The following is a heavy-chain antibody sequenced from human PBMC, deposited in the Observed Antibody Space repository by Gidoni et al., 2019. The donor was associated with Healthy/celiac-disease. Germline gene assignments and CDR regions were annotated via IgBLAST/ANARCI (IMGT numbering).Heavy chain of an antibody. CDR3: ARDVAAAGTGTYDAFDI. D-gene: IGHD6-13*01. J-gene: IGHJ3*02. V-gene: IGHV4-59*01. CDR2: IYYGGST. CDR1: GGSSSSYY. Sequence: QVQLQESGPGLVKPSETLSRTCTVHGGSSSSYYWSAIRQPPGKGLEWIGCIYYGGSTKYNPSLKSRVTISVDTSKTQFSLKLSSVTAADTAVYYCARDVAAAGTGTYDAFDIWGQGTMVTVSA.